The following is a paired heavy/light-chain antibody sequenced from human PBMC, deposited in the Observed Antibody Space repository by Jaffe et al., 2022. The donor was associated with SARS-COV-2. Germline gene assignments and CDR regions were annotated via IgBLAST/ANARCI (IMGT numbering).Heavy chain of an antibody. J-gene: IGHJ6*03. CDR3: AKNPLPFFDTSAYYSPPYGGNTNYYSVDV. CDR1: GVSFDNYA. D-gene: IGHD2-21*01. V-gene: IGHV3-23*04. CDR2: VSASGGNT. Sequence: VESGGTLIQPGGSLRLSCVASGVSFDNYAMTWVRQAPGKGLEWVSSVSASGGNTNYADTVKGRFTVSRDNSKNTVFLQMHSLTVADTAVYYCAKNPLPFFDTSAYYSPPYGGNTNYYSVDVWGKGTTVTVSS.
Light chain of an antibody. J-gene: IGKJ2*01. V-gene: IGKV3-11*01. Sequence: EVVLTQSPVTLSLSPGDRAALSCRASQRISTNIAWYQQKPGQAPRLLMYDASNRATGISDRFSGSGSGTDFTLTISSLEPEDFAVYFCQQGGNWPYTFGPGTKLEI. CDR2: DAS. CDR3: QQGGNWPYT. CDR1: QRISTN.